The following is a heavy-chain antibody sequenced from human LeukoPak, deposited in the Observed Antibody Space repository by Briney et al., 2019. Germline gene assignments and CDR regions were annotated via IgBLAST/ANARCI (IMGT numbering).Heavy chain of an antibody. CDR3: ARGRYFDY. CDR2: IYYSGST. V-gene: IGHV4-31*03. CDR1: GGSVSSYTYY. J-gene: IGHJ4*02. Sequence: SETLSLTCTVSGGSVSSYTYYWSWIRQLPGKGLEWIGHIYYSGSTYYNPSLKSRVTISVDTSKNQFSLKLSSVTAADTAVYYCARGRYFDYWGQGTLVTVSS.